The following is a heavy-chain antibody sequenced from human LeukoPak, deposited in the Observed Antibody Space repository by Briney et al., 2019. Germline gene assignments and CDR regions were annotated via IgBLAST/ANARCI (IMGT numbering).Heavy chain of an antibody. CDR3: AKEPGLASPIDY. CDR1: GFTFSSYA. D-gene: IGHD3-16*01. J-gene: IGHJ4*02. Sequence: PGGSLRLSCAASGFTFSSYAMHWVRQAPGKGLEYVSAISSNGGSTYYANSVKGRFTISRDNSKNTLYLQMNSLRAEDTAVYYCAKEPGLASPIDYWGQGTLVTVSS. V-gene: IGHV3-64*01. CDR2: ISSNGGST.